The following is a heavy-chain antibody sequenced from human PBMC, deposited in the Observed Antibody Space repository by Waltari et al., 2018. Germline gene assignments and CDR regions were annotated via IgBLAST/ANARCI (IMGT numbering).Heavy chain of an antibody. CDR1: GLTFDDYG. V-gene: IGHV3-20*04. D-gene: IGHD3-9*01. CDR2: INWNGGST. CDR3: ARRYYDILTGPSDAFDI. Sequence: EVQLVESGGGVVRPGGSLRLSCAASGLTFDDYGMSWVRQAPGKGLEWVSGINWNGGSTGYADSVKGRFTISRDNAKNSLYLQMNSLRAEDTALYYCARRYYDILTGPSDAFDIWGQGTMVTVSS. J-gene: IGHJ3*02.